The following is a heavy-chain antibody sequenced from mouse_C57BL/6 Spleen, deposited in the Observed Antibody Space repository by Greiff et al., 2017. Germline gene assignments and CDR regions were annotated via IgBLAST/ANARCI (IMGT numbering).Heavy chain of an antibody. V-gene: IGHV2-9-1*01. J-gene: IGHJ3*01. D-gene: IGHD2-2*01. CDR1: GFSLTSYA. CDR2: IWTGGGT. Sequence: VKLMESGPGLVAPSQSLSITCTVSGFSLTSYAISWVRQPPGKGLEWLGVIWTGGGTNYNSALKSRLSISKDNSKSQVFLKMNSLQTDDTTRYYCARSPVYGYEVAYWGQGTLVTVSA. CDR3: ARSPVYGYEVAY.